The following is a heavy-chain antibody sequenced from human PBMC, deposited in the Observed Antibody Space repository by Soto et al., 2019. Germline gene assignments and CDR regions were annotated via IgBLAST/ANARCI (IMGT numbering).Heavy chain of an antibody. V-gene: IGHV6-1*01. CDR2: TYYRSKWYS. Sequence: SETLSLTCAVSGDSVSSNSAAWNWIRQSPSRGLEWLGRTYYRSKWYSYYAGSVKSRITINADTSKNQFSLHLNSVTPQDTAVYYCARGPSPLAYWGRGTVVTVSP. CDR3: ARGPSPLAY. D-gene: IGHD6-6*01. CDR1: GDSVSSNSAA. J-gene: IGHJ4*02.